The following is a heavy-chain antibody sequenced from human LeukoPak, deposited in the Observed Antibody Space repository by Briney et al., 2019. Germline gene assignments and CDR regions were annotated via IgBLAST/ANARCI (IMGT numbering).Heavy chain of an antibody. J-gene: IGHJ5*02. CDR2: IRSKANSYAT. V-gene: IGHV3-73*01. Sequence: GGSLRLSCAASGFTFSGSAMHWVRQASGKGLEWVGRIRSKANSYATAYAASVKGRFTISRDDSKNTAYLQMNSLKTEDTAVYYCTRHESSLLDTNWFDPWGQGTLVTVSS. D-gene: IGHD5-18*01. CDR3: TRHESSLLDTNWFDP. CDR1: GFTFSGSA.